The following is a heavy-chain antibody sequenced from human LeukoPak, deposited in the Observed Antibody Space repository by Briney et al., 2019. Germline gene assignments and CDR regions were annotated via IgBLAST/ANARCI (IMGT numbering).Heavy chain of an antibody. CDR3: ARLLRSRGGDAFDI. V-gene: IGHV3-7*01. D-gene: IGHD4-23*01. CDR1: GFTFSSYW. CDR2: IKQDGSEK. Sequence: GGSLRLSCAASGFTFSSYWMSWVRQAPGKGLEWVANIKQDGSEKYYVDSVKGRFTISRDNAKNSLYLQMNSLRAEDTAVYYCARLLRSRGGDAFDIWGQGTMVTVSS. J-gene: IGHJ3*02.